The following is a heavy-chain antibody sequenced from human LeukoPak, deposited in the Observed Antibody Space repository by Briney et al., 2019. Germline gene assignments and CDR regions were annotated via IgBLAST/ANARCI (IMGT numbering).Heavy chain of an antibody. D-gene: IGHD2-15*01. Sequence: PGGSLRLSCAASGFTFSTYWMHWVRQAPGKGLVWVSRIDHDGINTYYADSVKGRFTISRDNAKNSLYLQMNSLRAEDTAVYYCARDLVVAATPNWFDPWGQGTLVTVSS. J-gene: IGHJ5*02. CDR3: ARDLVVAATPNWFDP. CDR1: GFTFSTYW. CDR2: IDHDGINT. V-gene: IGHV3-74*01.